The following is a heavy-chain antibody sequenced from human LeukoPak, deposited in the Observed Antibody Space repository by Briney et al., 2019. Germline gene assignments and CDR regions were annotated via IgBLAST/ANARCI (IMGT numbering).Heavy chain of an antibody. Sequence: GGSLRLSCAASGFTFSSYEMNWVRQAPGKGLEWVSYISSSGSTIYYADSVKGRFTISRDNAKNSLYLQMNSLRAEDTAVYYCAREGHSAQYKWFDPWGQGTLVTVSS. J-gene: IGHJ5*02. CDR1: GFTFSSYE. CDR3: AREGHSAQYKWFDP. D-gene: IGHD2-15*01. V-gene: IGHV3-48*03. CDR2: ISSSGSTI.